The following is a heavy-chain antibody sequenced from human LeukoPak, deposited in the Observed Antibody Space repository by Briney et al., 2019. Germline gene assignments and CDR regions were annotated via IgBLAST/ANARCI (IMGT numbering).Heavy chain of an antibody. CDR3: ARGLGIFDHGDYPGGIY. D-gene: IGHD4-17*01. CDR2: INRDGSIT. V-gene: IGHV3-74*01. CDR1: GFTFSSYW. J-gene: IGHJ4*02. Sequence: GGSLRLTCAASGFTFSSYWMHWVRQAPGKGLVWVARINRDGSITTYADSVKGRFTISRDNAKNTLYLQMNSLRDEDTAVYYCARGLGIFDHGDYPGGIYWGQGTLVPVSS.